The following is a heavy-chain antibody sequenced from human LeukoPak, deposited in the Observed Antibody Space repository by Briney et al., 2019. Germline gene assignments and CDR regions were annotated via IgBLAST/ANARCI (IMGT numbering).Heavy chain of an antibody. D-gene: IGHD4-11*01. Sequence: PSKTLSLTCTVSGGSIRNSNYYWGWVRQPPGKGLEWIASAYYTGSTNYKPSLRSRVIMSVDTSKNQFSLMLSSVTAADTAIYYCARHAGSYYTYNFDSWGQGALVTVSS. CDR3: ARHAGSYYTYNFDS. CDR1: GGSIRNSNYY. J-gene: IGHJ4*02. V-gene: IGHV4-39*01. CDR2: AYYTGST.